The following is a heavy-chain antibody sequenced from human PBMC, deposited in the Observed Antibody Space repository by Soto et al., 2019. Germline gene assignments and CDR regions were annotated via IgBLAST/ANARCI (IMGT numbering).Heavy chain of an antibody. CDR2: ICNSGTP. CDR1: GGSIRSYC. V-gene: IGHV4-59*03. J-gene: IGHJ6*04. D-gene: IGHD3-22*01. CDR3: SGGWSIVATRRLLDV. Sequence: QVQLQESGPTLVKPSETLSLTCTVSGGSIRSYCWTWIRQPPGEGLEWIGCICNSGTPNYNPSLKSRVGISIDTQKTQFSLQLSSVTVADTAFYYCSGGWSIVATRRLLDVWGKGTTVNVSS.